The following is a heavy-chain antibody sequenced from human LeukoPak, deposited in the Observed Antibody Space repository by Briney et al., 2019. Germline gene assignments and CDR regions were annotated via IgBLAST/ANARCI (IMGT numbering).Heavy chain of an antibody. CDR1: GFTFSSYG. CDR3: AKGDHYGSGSLPTDY. V-gene: IGHV3-30*18. D-gene: IGHD3-10*01. Sequence: GGALRLSCAASGFTFSSYGMHWVRQAPGKGLEGVAVISYDGSDKYYADSVKGRFTISRDNSKNTLYLQMNSLRAEDTAVYYCAKGDHYGSGSLPTDYWGQGTLVTVAS. CDR2: ISYDGSDK. J-gene: IGHJ4*02.